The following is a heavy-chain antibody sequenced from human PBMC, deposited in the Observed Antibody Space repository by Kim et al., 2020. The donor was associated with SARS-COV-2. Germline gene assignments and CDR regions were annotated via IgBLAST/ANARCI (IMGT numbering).Heavy chain of an antibody. CDR1: GFTFDDYT. CDR2: ISWDGGST. V-gene: IGHV3-43*01. D-gene: IGHD3-10*01. Sequence: GGSLRLSCAASGFTFDDYTMHWVRQAPGKGLEWVSLISWDGGSTYYADSVKGRFTISRDNSKNSLYLQMNSLRTEDTALYYCAKDRAGVPMYYFDYWGQGTLVTVSS. CDR3: AKDRAGVPMYYFDY. J-gene: IGHJ4*02.